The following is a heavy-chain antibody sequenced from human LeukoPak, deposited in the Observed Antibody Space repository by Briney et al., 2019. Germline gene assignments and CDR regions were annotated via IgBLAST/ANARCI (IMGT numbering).Heavy chain of an antibody. CDR2: ISGSGGST. Sequence: GGSLRLSCAASGFPFSSYAMNWVRQAPGKGLEWVSRISGSGGSTNYADSVKGRFTISRDNSKNTLYLQMNSLRVEDTAVYYCAKIVPCCGDFHFDSWGQGTLVTVSS. V-gene: IGHV3-23*01. J-gene: IGHJ5*01. CDR1: GFPFSSYA. CDR3: AKIVPCCGDFHFDS. D-gene: IGHD2-21*01.